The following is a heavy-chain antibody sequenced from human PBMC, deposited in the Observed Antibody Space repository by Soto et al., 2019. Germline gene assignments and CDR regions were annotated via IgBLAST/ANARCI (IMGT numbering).Heavy chain of an antibody. CDR3: AKRLLATHSQPLDY. V-gene: IGHV3-23*01. D-gene: IGHD2-15*01. CDR2: ITGSGDST. Sequence: EVQLLESGGGLVQPGGSLRLSCAASGFTFSNYAVSWVRQAPGKGLEWVSTITGSGDSTYYADSVKGRFTISRDNSNNTLFLQMASLRAEDTAVYYCAKRLLATHSQPLDYWGQGALVTVSS. J-gene: IGHJ4*02. CDR1: GFTFSNYA.